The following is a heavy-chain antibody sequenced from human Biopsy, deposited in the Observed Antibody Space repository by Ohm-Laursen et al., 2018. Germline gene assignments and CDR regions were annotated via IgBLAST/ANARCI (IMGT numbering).Heavy chain of an antibody. D-gene: IGHD3-22*01. J-gene: IGHJ6*02. V-gene: IGHV4-34*01. CDR2: INHRGNT. CDR1: GGSFSGYF. CDR3: VRGVDYYDPYHYYALDV. Sequence: SDTLSLTCVVSGGSFSGYFCSWIRQPPGKGLEWIGEINHRGNTKYSPSLRSRVSISVDTSKNQFSLKVRSVTAADTAVYYCVRGVDYYDPYHYYALDVWGQGTTVTVSS.